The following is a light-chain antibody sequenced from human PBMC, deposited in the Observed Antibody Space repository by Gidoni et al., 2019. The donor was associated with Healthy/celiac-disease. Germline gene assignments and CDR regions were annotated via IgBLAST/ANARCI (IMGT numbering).Light chain of an antibody. CDR2: NAS. J-gene: IGKJ3*01. CDR3: QQYNSYLIT. Sequence: IQMTQSPSTLSASVGDRVTITCRASQSISSWLAWYQQKPGKAPKLLIYNASSLESGVPSRFSGSGSGTEFTLTISSLQPDDFATYYCQQYNSYLITFGPGTKVEIK. V-gene: IGKV1-5*03. CDR1: QSISSW.